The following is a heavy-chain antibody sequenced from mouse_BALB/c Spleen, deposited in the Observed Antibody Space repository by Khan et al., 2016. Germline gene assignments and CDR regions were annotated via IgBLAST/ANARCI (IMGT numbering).Heavy chain of an antibody. V-gene: IGHV5-6-3*01. D-gene: IGHD2-2*01. CDR2: IKNNGGAT. Sequence: EVELVESGGGLVQPGGSLKLSCAASGITFSSYAMSWVRQSPDKRLELVATIKNNGGATYYSDSVKGRFTISRDNAKNTLYLQMSSLKSEDTAIYYCVRDYGYDAWFAYWGQGTLVTVSA. CDR3: VRDYGYDAWFAY. J-gene: IGHJ3*01. CDR1: GITFSSYA.